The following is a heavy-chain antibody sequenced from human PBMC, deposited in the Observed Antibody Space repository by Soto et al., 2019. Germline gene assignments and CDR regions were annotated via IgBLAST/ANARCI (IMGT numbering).Heavy chain of an antibody. D-gene: IGHD2-2*01. CDR3: ARGGPAAISPVVV. J-gene: IGHJ4*02. CDR1: GGSISSGTYY. Sequence: QVQLQESGPGLVKPSQTLSLTCSVSGGSISSGTYYLSWIRQLPGKGLEWIGYIYYSGSTYYSPSLMSRVTISVDTSKNQLSLRLSSVTAADTAVYYCARGGPAAISPVVVWGQGTLATVSS. CDR2: IYYSGST. V-gene: IGHV4-31*03.